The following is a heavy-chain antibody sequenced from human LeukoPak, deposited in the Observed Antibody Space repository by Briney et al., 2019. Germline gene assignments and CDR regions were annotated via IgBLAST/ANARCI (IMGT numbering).Heavy chain of an antibody. CDR3: ARIIYSYGQGWFDP. Sequence: SETLSLTCTVSGGSISSSSYYWGWIRQPPGKGLEWIGSIYYSGSTYYNPSLKSRVTISVDTSKNQFSLKLSSVTAADTAVYYCARIIYSYGQGWFDPWGQGTLVTVSS. D-gene: IGHD5-18*01. J-gene: IGHJ5*02. CDR2: IYYSGST. CDR1: GGSISSSSYY. V-gene: IGHV4-39*07.